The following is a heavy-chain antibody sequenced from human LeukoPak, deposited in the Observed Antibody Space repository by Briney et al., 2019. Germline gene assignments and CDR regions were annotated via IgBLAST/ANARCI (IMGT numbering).Heavy chain of an antibody. V-gene: IGHV1-2*02. CDR2: INPNSGGT. J-gene: IGHJ6*03. D-gene: IGHD4-11*01. CDR1: GYTFTGYY. CDR3: ARDVTTRYYYYMDV. Sequence: ASVKVSCKASGYTFTGYYMHWVRQAPGQGLEWMGWINPNSGGTNYAQKFQGRVTMTRDTSISTAYMELSRLRSEDTAVYYCARDVTTRYYYYMDVWGKGTTVTVSS.